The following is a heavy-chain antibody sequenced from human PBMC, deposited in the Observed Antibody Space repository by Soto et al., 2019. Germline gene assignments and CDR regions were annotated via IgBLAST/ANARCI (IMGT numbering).Heavy chain of an antibody. Sequence: QVQLVQSGAEVKKPGASVKVSCKASGYTFTSYGISWVRQAPGQGLEWMGWISAYNGNTNYAQKLQGRVTMTTDTSTSTAYMELRSLRADDTAVDYCATYSRGLRLPGPDDCWGQGTLVTVSS. CDR1: GYTFTSYG. V-gene: IGHV1-18*01. D-gene: IGHD2-15*01. J-gene: IGHJ4*02. CDR3: ATYSRGLRLPGPDDC. CDR2: ISAYNGNT.